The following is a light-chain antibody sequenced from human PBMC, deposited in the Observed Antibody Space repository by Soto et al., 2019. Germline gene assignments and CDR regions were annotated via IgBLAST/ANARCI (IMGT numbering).Light chain of an antibody. CDR2: DAS. CDR1: QSISSW. J-gene: IGKJ4*01. CDR3: QHYNSYSPLIP. V-gene: IGKV1-5*01. Sequence: DIQMTENPSTLSASVGDRVTITCRSSQSISSWLAWYQQKPGKAPKLLIYDASSLESGVPSRFSGSGSGTEFTLTIRSLQPDDFATYYCQHYNSYSPLIPFGGRTKVDIK.